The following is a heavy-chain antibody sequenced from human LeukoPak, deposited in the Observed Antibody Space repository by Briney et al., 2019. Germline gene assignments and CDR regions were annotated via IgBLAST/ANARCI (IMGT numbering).Heavy chain of an antibody. V-gene: IGHV4-39*01. CDR2: IYYSGST. CDR1: GGSISSSSYY. Sequence: PSETLSLTCTVSGGSISSSSYYWGWIRPPPGKGLEWIGSIYYSGSTYYNPSLKSRVTISVDTSKNQFSLKLSSVTAADTAVYYCARIPFWSGSNWFDPWGQGTLVTVSS. D-gene: IGHD3-3*01. J-gene: IGHJ5*02. CDR3: ARIPFWSGSNWFDP.